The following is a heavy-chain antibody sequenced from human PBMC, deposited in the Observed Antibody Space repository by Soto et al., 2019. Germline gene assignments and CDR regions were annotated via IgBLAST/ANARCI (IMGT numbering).Heavy chain of an antibody. CDR3: AKDRSGNYYDSSGYPRLDAFAI. V-gene: IGHV3-23*01. Sequence: HPGGSLRLSCAASGFTFSSYAMSWVRQAPGKGLEWVSAISGSGGSTYYADSVKGRFTISRDNSKNTLYLQMNSLRAEDTAVYYCAKDRSGNYYDSSGYPRLDAFAICSRRTMVTVS. CDR2: ISGSGGST. J-gene: IGHJ3*02. D-gene: IGHD3-22*01. CDR1: GFTFSSYA.